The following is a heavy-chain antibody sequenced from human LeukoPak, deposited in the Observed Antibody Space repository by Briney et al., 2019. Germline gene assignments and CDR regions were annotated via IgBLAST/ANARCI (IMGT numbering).Heavy chain of an antibody. V-gene: IGHV4-4*07. J-gene: IGHJ5*02. CDR2: VHTSGNT. CDR1: GGSISSYY. D-gene: IGHD6-13*01. Sequence: PSETLSLTCTVSGGSISSYYWSWIRQPAGKGLEWIGRVHTSGNTSYNPSLKSRVTMSVDTSKNQFSLRLSSVTAADTAVYYCARDVYSSTSWLDPWGHGTLVTVSS. CDR3: ARDVYSSTSWLDP.